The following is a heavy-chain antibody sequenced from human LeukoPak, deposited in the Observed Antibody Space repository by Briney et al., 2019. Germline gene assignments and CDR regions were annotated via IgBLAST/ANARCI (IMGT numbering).Heavy chain of an antibody. CDR1: GFTFSSYW. V-gene: IGHV3-74*01. D-gene: IGHD3-16*01. Sequence: GGSLRLSCVASGFTFSSYWMHWVRQDPRKGLVWVSRINGDGRNINYADSVRGRFTISRDNAKNTLYLQVNGLRGDDTAVYYCVKDLPVLHSWGQGTLVTVSS. CDR3: VKDLPVLHS. CDR2: INGDGRNI. J-gene: IGHJ4*02.